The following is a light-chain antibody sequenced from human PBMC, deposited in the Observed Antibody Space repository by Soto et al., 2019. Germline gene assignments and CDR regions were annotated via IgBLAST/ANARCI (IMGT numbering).Light chain of an antibody. J-gene: IGLJ1*01. V-gene: IGLV2-11*01. CDR1: SSDVGAYNY. CDR2: DVN. Sequence: QSVLTQPRSVSGSPGQSVTMSSTGSSSDVGAYNYVSWYQHNTGKAPKLLIYDVNNRPSGVPDRFSGCKFGNTASLTISRLHADDEATFYYCSYAGSYDYVFGTGTKVTVL. CDR3: CSYAGSYDYV.